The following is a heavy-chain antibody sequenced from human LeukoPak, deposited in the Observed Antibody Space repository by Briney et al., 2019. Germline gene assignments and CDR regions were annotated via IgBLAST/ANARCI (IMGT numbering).Heavy chain of an antibody. D-gene: IGHD2-21*02. CDR2: INPNSGGT. V-gene: IGHV1-2*02. CDR3: ARGGDAENYYYYYYGMDV. Sequence: AAVKVSLRASGYTFTGYYMHWVRQAPGQGLAGMGWINPNSGGTNYPQKLQGRVTNTRDTYLNTAYMELSRLRSDDTAVYYCARGGDAENYYYYYYGMDVWGQGTTVTVSS. CDR1: GYTFTGYY. J-gene: IGHJ6*02.